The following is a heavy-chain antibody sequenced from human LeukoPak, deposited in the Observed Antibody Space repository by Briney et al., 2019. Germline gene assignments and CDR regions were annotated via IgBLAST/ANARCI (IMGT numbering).Heavy chain of an antibody. CDR2: ISGGGGST. CDR1: GFTFSSYA. CDR3: AKDRYNAVRNFDY. Sequence: GGSLRLSCEASGFTFSSYAMSWVRQAPGKGLEWVSGISGGGGSTDYGDSVKGRFTISRDNSKNTLYLQMNSLRAEDTAVYYCAKDRYNAVRNFDYWGQGTLVTVSS. J-gene: IGHJ4*02. V-gene: IGHV3-23*01. D-gene: IGHD5-24*01.